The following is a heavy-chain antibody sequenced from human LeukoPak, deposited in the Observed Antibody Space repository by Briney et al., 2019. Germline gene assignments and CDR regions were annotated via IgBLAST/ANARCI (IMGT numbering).Heavy chain of an antibody. CDR1: GYTFTGYY. CDR2: INPNSGGT. CDR3: ARGESIAAKTVVVIAILDD. Sequence: ASVKVSCKASGYTFTGYYIHWVRPAPGQGLEWMGWINPNSGGTDFPQKFQGRVTMTRDTSISTAYMEMSRLRSDDTAVYYCARGESIAAKTVVVIAILDDWGQGTLVTVSS. D-gene: IGHD2-21*01. J-gene: IGHJ4*02. V-gene: IGHV1-2*02.